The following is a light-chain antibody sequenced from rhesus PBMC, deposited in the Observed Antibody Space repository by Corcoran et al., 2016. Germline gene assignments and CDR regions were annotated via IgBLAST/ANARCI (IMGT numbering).Light chain of an antibody. CDR1: ESGIFLVINL. CDR2: QLS. Sequence: DIVLTQSPGSLAGSPGLRAYTTCRARESGIFLVINLFPCVQQTQGPPPKPLFPQLSKRITGVPARFSGSGAGTDFTLTSNPVEAHDAADYYCLQSKDSPFTFGPGTKLEI. V-gene: IGKV7-13*01. J-gene: IGKJ3*01. CDR3: LQSKDSPFT.